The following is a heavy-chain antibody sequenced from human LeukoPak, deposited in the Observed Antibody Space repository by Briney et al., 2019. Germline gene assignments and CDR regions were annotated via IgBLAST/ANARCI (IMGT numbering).Heavy chain of an antibody. CDR2: INPNSGGT. CDR3: ARDSIWGVVVVAATQYGMDV. V-gene: IGHV1-2*06. D-gene: IGHD2-15*01. CDR1: GYTFTGYY. Sequence: GASVKVSCKASGYTFTGYYMHWVRQAPGQGLEWMGRINPNSGGTNYAQKFQGRVTMTRDTSISTAYMELSSLRSEDTAVYYCARDSIWGVVVVAATQYGMDVWGQGTTVTVSS. J-gene: IGHJ6*02.